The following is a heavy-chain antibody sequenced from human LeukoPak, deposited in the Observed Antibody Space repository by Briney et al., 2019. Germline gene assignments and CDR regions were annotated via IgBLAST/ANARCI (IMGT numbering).Heavy chain of an antibody. Sequence: SETLSLTCTVSGGSISSYYWSWIRQPPGKGLEWIGNIYYSGSTNYNPSLKSRVTISVDTSKNQFSLKLSSVTAADTAVYYCARHRYYYDSSGFDYWGQGTLVTVSS. J-gene: IGHJ4*02. CDR2: IYYSGST. CDR3: ARHRYYYDSSGFDY. D-gene: IGHD3-22*01. CDR1: GGSISSYY. V-gene: IGHV4-59*08.